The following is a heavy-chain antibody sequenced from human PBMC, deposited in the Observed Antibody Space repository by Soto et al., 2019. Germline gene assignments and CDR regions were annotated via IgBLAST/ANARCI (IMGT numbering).Heavy chain of an antibody. Sequence: QVQLQESGPGLVKPSGTLSLTCVVSGGYISSPNWWGWVRQPPGKGLEWIGAMYHSGSTSYNPSLKSRVSMSVDKAKNQFSLNVSSMTAADTAVYYCARGREAPGDPWFDPWGKGILVTVSS. V-gene: IGHV4-4*02. CDR1: GGYISSPNW. CDR2: MYHSGST. J-gene: IGHJ5*02. CDR3: ARGREAPGDPWFDP. D-gene: IGHD2-21*02.